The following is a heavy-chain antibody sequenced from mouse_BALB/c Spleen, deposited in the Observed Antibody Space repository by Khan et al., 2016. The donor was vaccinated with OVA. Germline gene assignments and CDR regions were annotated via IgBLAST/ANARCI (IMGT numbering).Heavy chain of an antibody. V-gene: IGHV1-4*01. CDR2: INPSNSYT. D-gene: IGHD2-14*01. CDR1: GYTFTSYT. Sequence: VQLQQSGAELARPGASVKMSCKASGYTFTSYTMHWVKQRPGQGLEWIGYINPSNSYTNYNQKFKDKATLTADKSSSTAYMQLRSLTSADSAVYYCAREGAYYRYDGGFAYWGQGTLVTVSA. CDR3: AREGAYYRYDGGFAY. J-gene: IGHJ3*01.